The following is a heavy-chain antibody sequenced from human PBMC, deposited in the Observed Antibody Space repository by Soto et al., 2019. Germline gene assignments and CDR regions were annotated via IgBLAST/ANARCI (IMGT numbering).Heavy chain of an antibody. CDR1: GGSISSNNYY. J-gene: IGHJ4*02. D-gene: IGHD3-22*01. Sequence: PSETLSLTCTVSGGSISSNNYYWGWIRQPPGKGLEWIGSIYYSGSTYYNPSLKSRLTISLDTPKNQFSLKLNSVTAADTAVYFCARNDDWNGYYYPYYFYFWGQGSLVPVAS. CDR2: IYYSGST. CDR3: ARNDDWNGYYYPYYFYF. V-gene: IGHV4-39*01.